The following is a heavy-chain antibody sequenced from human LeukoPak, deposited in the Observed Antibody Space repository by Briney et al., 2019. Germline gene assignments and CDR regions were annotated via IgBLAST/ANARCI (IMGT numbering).Heavy chain of an antibody. CDR3: AKDRASRYFDY. CDR1: GFTFSSYG. Sequence: GRSLRLSCAASGFTFSSYGMHWVRQAPGKGLERVAVISYDGSNKYYADSVKGRFTISRDNSKNTLYLQMNSLRAEDTAVYYCAKDRASRYFDYWGQGTLVTVSS. J-gene: IGHJ4*02. D-gene: IGHD2-2*01. V-gene: IGHV3-30*18. CDR2: ISYDGSNK.